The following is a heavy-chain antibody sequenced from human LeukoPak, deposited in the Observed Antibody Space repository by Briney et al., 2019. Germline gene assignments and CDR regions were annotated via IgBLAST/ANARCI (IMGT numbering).Heavy chain of an antibody. CDR3: AKGVRLWFAFYFDY. D-gene: IGHD3-10*01. V-gene: IGHV3-23*01. CDR2: ISGNGYNT. J-gene: IGHJ4*02. Sequence: GGSLRLSCAASGFTLDNYAMSWVRQAPGKGLEWVSAISGNGYNTYYADSVKGRFTISSESSGNTLYLQMHNLRAEDTAVYYCAKGVRLWFAFYFDYWGQGTLVTVSS. CDR1: GFTLDNYA.